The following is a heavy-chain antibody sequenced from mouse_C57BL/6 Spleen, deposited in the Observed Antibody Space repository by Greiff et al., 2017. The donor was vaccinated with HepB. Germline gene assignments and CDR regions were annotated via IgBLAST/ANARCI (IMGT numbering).Heavy chain of an antibody. J-gene: IGHJ4*01. V-gene: IGHV1-59*01. CDR1: GYTFTSYW. Sequence: VQLQQPGAELVRPGTSVKLSCKASGYTFTSYWMHWVKQRPGQGLEWIGVIDPSDSYTNYNQKFKGKATLTVDTSSSTAYMPLSSLTSADSAVYYCARGSDGAMDYWGQGTSVTVSS. CDR2: IDPSDSYT. CDR3: ARGSDGAMDY.